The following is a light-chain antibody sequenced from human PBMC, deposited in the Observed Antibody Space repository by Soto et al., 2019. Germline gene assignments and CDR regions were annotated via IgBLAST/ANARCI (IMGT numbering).Light chain of an antibody. CDR3: SSYTSTSTLYV. CDR2: DVS. V-gene: IGLV2-14*03. Sequence: QSVLAQPASVSGSPGQSITISCTVTSSDIGGYTYVSWYQQYPGDVPKLIISDVSNRPSGISSRFSGSKSGNTASLTISGLQAEDEADYYCSSYTSTSTLYVFGTGTKVTVL. CDR1: SSDIGGYTY. J-gene: IGLJ1*01.